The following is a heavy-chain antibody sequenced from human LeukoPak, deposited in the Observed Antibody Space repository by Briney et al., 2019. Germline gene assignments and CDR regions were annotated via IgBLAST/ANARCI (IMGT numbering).Heavy chain of an antibody. D-gene: IGHD3-10*01. Sequence: ASVKVSCKASGGTFSSYAISWVRQAPGQGLEWMGIIHSGDSETKYSPSFQGQVTISVDTSIDTAYLQRSSLKASDTAMYYCARHDGSFLEYFDYWGQGTLATVSS. V-gene: IGHV5-51*01. J-gene: IGHJ4*02. CDR3: ARHDGSFLEYFDY. CDR2: IHSGDSET. CDR1: GGTFSSYA.